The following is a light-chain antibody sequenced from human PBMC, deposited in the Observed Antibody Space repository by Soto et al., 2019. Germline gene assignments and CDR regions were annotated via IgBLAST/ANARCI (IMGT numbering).Light chain of an antibody. Sequence: QSVLTQPPSASGTPGQRVTISCSGSNSNIGTPAVKWYQQIPGPAPKLVTSTHNQRPSGVPDRFSDSKSGNSASLAISGLQAEDEADYYCATWDDSLNGLVFGGGTKVTVL. CDR1: NSNIGTPA. J-gene: IGLJ2*01. CDR2: THN. V-gene: IGLV1-44*01. CDR3: ATWDDSLNGLV.